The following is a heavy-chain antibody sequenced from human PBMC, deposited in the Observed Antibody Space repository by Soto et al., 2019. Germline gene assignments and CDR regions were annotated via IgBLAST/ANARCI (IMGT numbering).Heavy chain of an antibody. V-gene: IGHV1-18*01. J-gene: IGHJ4*02. CDR1: GDTFTNYG. CDR3: ARHSLATQPGDY. Sequence: ASVKVSCKASGDTFTNYGFSWVRQAPGQGLEWMGWISVYSGNTNYAQNVQGRVTMTTDTSTSTAYMELRSLRSDDTAMYYCARHSLATQPGDYWGQGTRVTVSS. D-gene: IGHD5-12*01. CDR2: ISVYSGNT.